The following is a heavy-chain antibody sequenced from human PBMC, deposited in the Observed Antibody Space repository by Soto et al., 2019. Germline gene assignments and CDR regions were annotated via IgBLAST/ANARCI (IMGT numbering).Heavy chain of an antibody. V-gene: IGHV3-73*02. CDR3: ASMIYDSTNFYDKDY. D-gene: IGHD3-22*01. Sequence: EVQLVESGGGLVQPGGSLRLSCAASGFTFSGSSMHWVRQASGKGLEWVARSRSKANNYATTYAASGKGRFTISRDESKNTTYLKMNSLKTEDTAIYYCASMIYDSTNFYDKDYWGQGTLVTVSS. J-gene: IGHJ4*02. CDR2: SRSKANNYAT. CDR1: GFTFSGSS.